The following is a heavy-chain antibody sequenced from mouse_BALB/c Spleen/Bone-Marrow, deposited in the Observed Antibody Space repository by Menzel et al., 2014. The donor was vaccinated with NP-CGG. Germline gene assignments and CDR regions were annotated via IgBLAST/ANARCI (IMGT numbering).Heavy chain of an antibody. Sequence: VQLVESGPGLVQSSQSLSITCTVSGFSLTNYGVHWVRPSPGKGLEWLGVIWRGGSTDYNAASMSRLSITRDNSKSQVFFKMNSLQADDTAIYYCAKNRRGTRAMDYWGQGTSVTVSS. J-gene: IGHJ4*01. CDR1: GFSLTNYG. D-gene: IGHD3-3*01. CDR3: AKNRRGTRAMDY. CDR2: IWRGGST. V-gene: IGHV2-5*01.